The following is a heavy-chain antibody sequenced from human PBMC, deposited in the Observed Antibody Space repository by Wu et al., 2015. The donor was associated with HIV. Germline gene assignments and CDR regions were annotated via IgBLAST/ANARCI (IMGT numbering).Heavy chain of an antibody. Sequence: QVQLVQSGAEVKKPGASVKVSCKASGYSFTSYGISWVRQAPGQGLEWMGWISAYNGNTNYAQKIQGRVTMTTDTSTSTAYMELRSLRPDDTAVYYCARVRRYYDGNSRGAYYYYGMDVVGPKGPRSPSPQ. J-gene: IGHJ6*01. CDR2: ISAYNGNT. D-gene: IGHD4-23*01. CDR3: ARVRRYYDGNSRGAYYYYGMDV. CDR1: GYSFTSYG. V-gene: IGHV1-18*01.